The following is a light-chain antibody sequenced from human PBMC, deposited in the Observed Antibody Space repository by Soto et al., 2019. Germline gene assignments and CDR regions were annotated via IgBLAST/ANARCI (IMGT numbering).Light chain of an antibody. J-gene: IGLJ1*01. V-gene: IGLV6-57*03. CDR2: EDN. CDR1: SGSIDSGY. CDR3: QSYHSSSPYV. Sequence: NFMLTQPHSVSESPGKTVTISCTRSSGSIDSGYVQWYQQRPGSAPTTVIYEDNQRPSGVPDRFSGSIDRSSNSASLTISGLMTEDEAHYYSQSYHSSSPYVFGTGTKLTVL.